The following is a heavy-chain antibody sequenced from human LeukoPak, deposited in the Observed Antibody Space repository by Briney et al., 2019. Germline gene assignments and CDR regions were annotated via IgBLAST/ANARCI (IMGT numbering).Heavy chain of an antibody. D-gene: IGHD3-3*01. CDR1: GFTFSSYA. V-gene: IGHV3-30-3*01. CDR3: AKGAPASKIFGVVIIGNYGMDV. J-gene: IGHJ6*02. Sequence: GRSLRLSCAASGFTFSSYAMHWVRQAPGKGLEWVAVISYDGSNKYYADSVKGRFTISRDNSKNTLYLQMNSLRAEDTAVYYCAKGAPASKIFGVVIIGNYGMDVWGQGTTVTVSS. CDR2: ISYDGSNK.